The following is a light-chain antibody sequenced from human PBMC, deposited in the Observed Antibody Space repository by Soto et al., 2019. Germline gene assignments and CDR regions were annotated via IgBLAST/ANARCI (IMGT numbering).Light chain of an antibody. J-gene: IGLJ2*01. CDR1: DIGSKS. Sequence: SSELTQPPSVSVAPGQTAMITCGGNDIGSKSVHWYQQKPGQAPVLVVYDDGDRPSGIPERFSGSNSGNTATLTITRVEAGDEADYHCQVWDSSSDHRVVFGGGTKLTVL. V-gene: IGLV3-21*02. CDR2: DDG. CDR3: QVWDSSSDHRVV.